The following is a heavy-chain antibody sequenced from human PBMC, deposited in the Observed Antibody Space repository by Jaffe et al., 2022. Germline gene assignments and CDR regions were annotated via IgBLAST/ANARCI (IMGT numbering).Heavy chain of an antibody. J-gene: IGHJ6*03. Sequence: QVQLVQSGAEVKKPGASVKVSCKASGYTFTGYYMHWVRQAPGQGLEWMGRINPNSGGTNYAQKFQGRVTMTRDTSISTAYMELSRLRSDDTAVYYCAREATVVAATPDGLGGWYYYYYYMDVWGKGTTVTVSS. CDR3: AREATVVAATPDGLGGWYYYYYYMDV. CDR1: GYTFTGYY. V-gene: IGHV1-2*06. D-gene: IGHD2-15*01. CDR2: INPNSGGT.